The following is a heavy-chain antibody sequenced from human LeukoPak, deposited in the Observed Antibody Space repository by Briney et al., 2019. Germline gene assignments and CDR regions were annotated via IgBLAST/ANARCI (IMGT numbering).Heavy chain of an antibody. CDR2: ISYDGSNK. CDR3: ARENSYGPFDY. Sequence: GGSLRLSCAASGFTFSSYAMHWVRQAPGKGLEWVAVISYDGSNKYYADSVKGRFTISRDNSKNTLYLQMNSLRAEDTAVYYCARENSYGPFDYWGQGTLVTVSS. J-gene: IGHJ4*02. D-gene: IGHD5-18*01. V-gene: IGHV3-30-3*01. CDR1: GFTFSSYA.